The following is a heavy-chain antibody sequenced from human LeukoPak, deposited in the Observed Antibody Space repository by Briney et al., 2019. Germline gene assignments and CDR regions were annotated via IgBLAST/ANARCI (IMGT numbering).Heavy chain of an antibody. Sequence: GGSLRLSCAASGFTFSRNGIHCVRQAPGKGLEWVAVISYDGYNKNYADSVKGRFTISRDNSKNTVYLRMNSLRAEDTAVYYCAKDYYDSSGYSYYFDYWGQGTLVTVSS. V-gene: IGHV3-30*18. CDR2: ISYDGYNK. D-gene: IGHD3-22*01. J-gene: IGHJ4*02. CDR1: GFTFSRNG. CDR3: AKDYYDSSGYSYYFDY.